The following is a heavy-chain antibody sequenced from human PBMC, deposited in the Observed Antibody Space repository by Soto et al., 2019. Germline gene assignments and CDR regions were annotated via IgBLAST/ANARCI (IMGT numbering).Heavy chain of an antibody. J-gene: IGHJ4*02. D-gene: IGHD4-17*01. Sequence: NPSETLSLTCTVSGGSISSYYWSWIRQPPGKGLEWIGYIYYSGSTNYNPSLKSRVTISVDTSKNQFSLKLSSVTAADTAVYYCARWSPGGDYVESFDYWGQGTLVTVSS. CDR1: GGSISSYY. CDR2: IYYSGST. CDR3: ARWSPGGDYVESFDY. V-gene: IGHV4-59*08.